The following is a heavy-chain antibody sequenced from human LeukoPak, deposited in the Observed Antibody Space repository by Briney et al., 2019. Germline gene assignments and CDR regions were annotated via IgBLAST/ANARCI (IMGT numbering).Heavy chain of an antibody. J-gene: IGHJ4*02. CDR1: GFTFSSYS. Sequence: AGGSLRLSCAASGFTFSSYSMNWVRQAPGKGLEWVSSISSSSYIYYADSVKGRFTISRDNAKNSLYLQMNSLRAEDTAVYYCARGTYSGSYSDYWGQGTLVTVSS. CDR3: ARGTYSGSYSDY. CDR2: ISSSSYI. D-gene: IGHD1-26*01. V-gene: IGHV3-21*01.